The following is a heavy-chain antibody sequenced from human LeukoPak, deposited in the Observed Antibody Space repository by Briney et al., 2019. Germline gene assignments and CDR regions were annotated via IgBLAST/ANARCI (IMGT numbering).Heavy chain of an antibody. V-gene: IGHV1-8*01. CDR3: ARLYVWGSYRRFDY. J-gene: IGHJ4*02. CDR1: GYTFTSYD. Sequence: AGVKVSCKGSGYTFTSYDINWVRQATGQGLEWMGWMNPNSGNTGYAQKFQGRVAMTRNTSISTAYMELSRLRSEDTAVYYCARLYVWGSYRRFDYWGQGTLVTVSS. CDR2: MNPNSGNT. D-gene: IGHD3-16*02.